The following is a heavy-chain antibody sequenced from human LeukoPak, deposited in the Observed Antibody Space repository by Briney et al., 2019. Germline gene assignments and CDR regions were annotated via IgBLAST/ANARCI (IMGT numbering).Heavy chain of an antibody. D-gene: IGHD4-23*01. CDR3: AKGSATTVVTIDY. CDR2: ISSDGSDK. CDR1: GFVFRFYV. Sequence: GRTLRLSCADSGFVFRFYVVHCLRQPQAKAMEREAVISSDGSDKYYADSVKGRFTISRDNSKNTMYLQMNSLRDEDTAVYYCAKGSATTVVTIDYWGQGTLVTVSS. J-gene: IGHJ4*02. V-gene: IGHV3-30*18.